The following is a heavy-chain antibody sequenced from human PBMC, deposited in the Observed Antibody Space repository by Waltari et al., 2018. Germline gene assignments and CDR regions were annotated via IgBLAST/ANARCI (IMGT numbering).Heavy chain of an antibody. CDR2: IYSGGST. Sequence: EVQLVESGGGLIQPGGSLRLSCAASGFTVSSNYMSWVRQAPGKGLEWVSVIYSGGSTYYADSVKGRFTISRDNSKNTLYLQMNSLRAEDTAVYYCARRARDPYCGGDCYLPEDLWGQGTTVTVSS. V-gene: IGHV3-53*01. D-gene: IGHD2-21*02. CDR1: GFTVSSNY. J-gene: IGHJ6*02. CDR3: ARRARDPYCGGDCYLPEDL.